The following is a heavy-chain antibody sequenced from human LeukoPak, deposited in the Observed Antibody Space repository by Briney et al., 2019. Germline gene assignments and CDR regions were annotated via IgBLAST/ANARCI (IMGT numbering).Heavy chain of an antibody. V-gene: IGHV4-39*07. CDR2: IYYSGST. J-gene: IGHJ4*02. CDR1: GGSISSNNYY. Sequence: SETLSLTCTVSGGSISSNNYYWGWIRQPPGKGLEWIGSIYYSGSTYDNPSLKSRVTISVDTSKNQFSLKLSSVTAADTAVYYCARDGYGGPPWYFDYWGQGTLVTVSS. CDR3: ARDGYGGPPWYFDY. D-gene: IGHD4-23*01.